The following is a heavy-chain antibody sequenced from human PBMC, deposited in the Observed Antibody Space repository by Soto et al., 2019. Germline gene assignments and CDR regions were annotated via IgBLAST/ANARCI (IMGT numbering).Heavy chain of an antibody. V-gene: IGHV1-8*01. CDR3: ARGYDSSGTEMDV. CDR1: GYTFTNYD. D-gene: IGHD3-22*01. Sequence: ALVKVSCKASGYTFTNYDINCVVQATGQGLEWMGWMNPNSGNTGYAQKFQGRVTMTRNTSISTAYMELSSLRSEDTAVYYCARGYDSSGTEMDVWGQGTTVTVSS. J-gene: IGHJ6*02. CDR2: MNPNSGNT.